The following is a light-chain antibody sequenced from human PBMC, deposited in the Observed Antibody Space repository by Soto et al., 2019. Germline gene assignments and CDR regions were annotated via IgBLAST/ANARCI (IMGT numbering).Light chain of an antibody. CDR3: LQDNNDPLT. J-gene: IGKJ4*02. Sequence: AVQMTQSPSSLSASVGDRVTITCQSSQGIRNDLGWYQQKPGKAPKLLIYAASRLQSGVPSRFSGSGSGTDFTLTISSLQPEDFATYYCLQDNNDPLTFGGGPKVEIQ. CDR1: QGIRND. V-gene: IGKV1-6*01. CDR2: AAS.